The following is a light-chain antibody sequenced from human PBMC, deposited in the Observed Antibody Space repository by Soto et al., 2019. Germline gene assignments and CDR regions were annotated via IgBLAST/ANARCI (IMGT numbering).Light chain of an antibody. Sequence: QSVLTQPPSASGSRGQSVTISCTGTSSDVGGYNYVSWYQQHPAKAPKFLIYEVNKRPSGVPDRFSGSKSGNTASLTVAGRQEEDEADYYCSSYAGRNNLLFGGGTKLTVL. CDR3: SSYAGRNNLL. CDR2: EVN. CDR1: SSDVGGYNY. J-gene: IGLJ2*01. V-gene: IGLV2-8*01.